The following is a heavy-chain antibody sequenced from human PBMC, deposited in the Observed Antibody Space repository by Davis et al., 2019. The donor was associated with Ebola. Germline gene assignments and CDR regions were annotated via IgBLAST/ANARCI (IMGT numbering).Heavy chain of an antibody. V-gene: IGHV3-9*01. CDR3: ARGIFWSGYYFGGYFDY. D-gene: IGHD3-3*01. CDR2: ISWNSGSI. J-gene: IGHJ4*02. Sequence: SLKISCAASGFTFDDYAMHWVRQAPGKGLEWVSGISWNSGSIGYADSVKGRFTISRDNAKNSLYLQMNSLRDEDTAVYYCARGIFWSGYYFGGYFDYWGQGTLVTVSS. CDR1: GFTFDDYA.